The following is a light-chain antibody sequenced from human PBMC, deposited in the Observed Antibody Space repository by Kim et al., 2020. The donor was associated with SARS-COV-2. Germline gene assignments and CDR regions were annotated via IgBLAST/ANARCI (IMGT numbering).Light chain of an antibody. V-gene: IGLV3-19*01. CDR2: GRN. J-gene: IGLJ3*02. Sequence: SSELTQDPAVSVALGQTVRITCQGDSLRNYYASWYQQKPRQAPVVVIYGRNDRPSGIPDRFSGSNSGNTASLTITGAQAEDEANYYCNSRDSSGNHLVFGGGTQLT. CDR1: SLRNYY. CDR3: NSRDSSGNHLV.